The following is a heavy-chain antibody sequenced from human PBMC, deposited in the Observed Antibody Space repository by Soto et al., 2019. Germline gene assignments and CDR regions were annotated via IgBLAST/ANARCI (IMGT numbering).Heavy chain of an antibody. J-gene: IGHJ4*02. CDR2: INPSGGST. CDR3: AMKQLGGPLDY. D-gene: IGHD6-6*01. V-gene: IGHV1-46*03. CDR1: GYTFTSYY. Sequence: GASVKVSCKASGYTFTSYYMHWVRQAPGQGLEWMGIINPSGGSTSYAQKFQGRVTMTRDTSTSTVYMELSSLRSEDSAVYYCAMKQLGGPLDYWGQGTLVTVSS.